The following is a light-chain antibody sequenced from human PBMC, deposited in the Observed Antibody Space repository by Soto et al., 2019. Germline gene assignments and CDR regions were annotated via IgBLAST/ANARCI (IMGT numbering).Light chain of an antibody. V-gene: IGLV1-51*01. J-gene: IGLJ2*01. CDR1: SSNIGNNY. CDR2: DTI. Sequence: QSVLTQPPSVSAAPGQTVTISCSGSSSNIGNNYVSWYQQLPGTAPKLLIYDTIRRPSGIPDRVSGSKAGTSATLDITGLQTGDEAEYYCGMWESSLRLVVFGGGTKLTVL. CDR3: GMWESSLRLVV.